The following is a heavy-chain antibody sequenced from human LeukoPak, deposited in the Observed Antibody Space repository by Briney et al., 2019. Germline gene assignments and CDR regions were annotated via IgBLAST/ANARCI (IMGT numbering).Heavy chain of an antibody. CDR3: TRTRDGYNAWVFDY. V-gene: IGHV3-73*01. D-gene: IGHD5-24*01. CDR2: IRSKANSYAT. CDR1: GFTFSGSA. Sequence: PGGSLRPSCAASGFTFSGSAMHWVRQASGKGLEWVGRIRSKANSYATAYAASVKGRFTISRDDSKDTAYLQMNSLKTEDTAVYYCTRTRDGYNAWVFDYWGQGTLVTVSS. J-gene: IGHJ4*02.